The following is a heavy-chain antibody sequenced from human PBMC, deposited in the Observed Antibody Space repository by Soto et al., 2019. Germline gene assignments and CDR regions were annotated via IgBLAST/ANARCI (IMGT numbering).Heavy chain of an antibody. V-gene: IGHV3-23*01. CDR2: ISGSGGST. Sequence: GGSLRLSCAASGFTFSSDAMSWVRQAPGKGLEWVSAISGSGGSTYYADSVKGRFTISRDNSKNTLYLQMNSLRAEDTAVYYCARSPYRDLWFGELFDYYYGMDVWGQGTTVTVSS. D-gene: IGHD3-10*01. CDR3: ARSPYRDLWFGELFDYYYGMDV. J-gene: IGHJ6*02. CDR1: GFTFSSDA.